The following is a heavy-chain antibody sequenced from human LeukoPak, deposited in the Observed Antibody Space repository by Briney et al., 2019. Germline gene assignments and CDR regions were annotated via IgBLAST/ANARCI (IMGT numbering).Heavy chain of an antibody. D-gene: IGHD3-10*01. V-gene: IGHV4-39*07. CDR2: INHSGST. CDR3: ARGRYYYGSGSYYSGMDV. CDR1: GGPISSSSYY. J-gene: IGHJ6*02. Sequence: SETLSLTCTVSGGPISSSSYYWGCIRQPPGKGLECIGEINHSGSTNYNPSLKSRVTISVDTSKNQFSLKLSSVTAADTAVYYCARGRYYYGSGSYYSGMDVWGQGTTVTVSS.